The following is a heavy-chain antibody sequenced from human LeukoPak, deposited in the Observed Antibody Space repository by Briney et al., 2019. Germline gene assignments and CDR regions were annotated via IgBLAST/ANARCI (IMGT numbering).Heavy chain of an antibody. CDR2: IYYSGST. J-gene: IGHJ4*02. CDR3: ARGGRDPGSRDFDY. V-gene: IGHV4-39*01. Sequence: SETLSLTCTVSGGSISSSSYYWGWIRQPPGKGLEWIGSIYYSGSTYYNPSLKSRVTISVDTSKNQFSLKLSSVTAADTAVYYCARGGRDPGSRDFDYWGQGTLVTVSS. CDR1: GGSISSSSYY. D-gene: IGHD6-25*01.